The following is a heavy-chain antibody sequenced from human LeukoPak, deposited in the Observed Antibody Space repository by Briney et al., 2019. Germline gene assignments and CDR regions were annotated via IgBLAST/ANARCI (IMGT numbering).Heavy chain of an antibody. Sequence: SETLSLTCAVYSGSFSGYYWSWIRQPPGKGLEWIGEINHSGSTNYNPSLKSRVTISVDTSKNQFSLRLSSVTAADTAVYYCARRPRYYGSGSYRGYYFDYWGQGTLVTVSS. V-gene: IGHV4-34*01. D-gene: IGHD3-10*01. J-gene: IGHJ4*02. CDR3: ARRPRYYGSGSYRGYYFDY. CDR2: INHSGST. CDR1: SGSFSGYY.